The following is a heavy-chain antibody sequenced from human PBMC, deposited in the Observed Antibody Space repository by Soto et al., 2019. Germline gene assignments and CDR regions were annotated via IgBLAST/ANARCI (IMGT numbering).Heavy chain of an antibody. V-gene: IGHV3-30-3*01. D-gene: IGHD6-13*01. CDR2: ISYDGSNK. CDR3: ARDPPIAAAGLDY. CDR1: GFTFSSYA. Sequence: HPGGSLRLSCAASGFTFSSYAMHWVRQAPGKGLEWVAVISYDGSNKYYADSVKGRFTISRDNSKNTLYLQMNSLRAEDTAVYYCARDPPIAAAGLDYWGQGTLVTVSS. J-gene: IGHJ4*02.